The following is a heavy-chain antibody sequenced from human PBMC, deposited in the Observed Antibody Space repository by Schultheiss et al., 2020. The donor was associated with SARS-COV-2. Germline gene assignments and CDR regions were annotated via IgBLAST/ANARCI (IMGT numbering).Heavy chain of an antibody. CDR1: GGSFSGYY. Sequence: SETLSLTCAVYGGSFSGYYWSWIRQPPGKGLEWIGEINHSGSTNYNPSLKSRVTISVDTSKNQFSLKLSSVTAADTAVYYCARGELIFDYWGQGTLVTVSS. CDR2: INHSGST. D-gene: IGHD1-7*01. CDR3: ARGELIFDY. J-gene: IGHJ4*02. V-gene: IGHV4-34*01.